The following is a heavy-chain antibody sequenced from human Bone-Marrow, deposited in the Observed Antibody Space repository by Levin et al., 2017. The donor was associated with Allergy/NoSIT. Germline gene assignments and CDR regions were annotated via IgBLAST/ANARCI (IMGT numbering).Heavy chain of an antibody. CDR1: GYTFSHYG. D-gene: IGHD7-27*01. V-gene: IGHV1-18*01. CDR3: AKGQTGDWRRWDWFDP. J-gene: IGHJ5*02. Sequence: GESLKISCKASGYTFSHYGIHWLRQAPGQGLEWMGWISPYTGHTQFAQKVRGRVTMTRDISTNTAYMELRSLKSDDTAVYYCAKGQTGDWRRWDWFDPWAREPWSPSPQ. CDR2: ISPYTGHT.